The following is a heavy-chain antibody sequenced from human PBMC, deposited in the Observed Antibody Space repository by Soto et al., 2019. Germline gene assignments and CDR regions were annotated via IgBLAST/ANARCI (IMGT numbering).Heavy chain of an antibody. CDR2: ISGSGGST. D-gene: IGHD3-9*01. CDR1: GFTFSSYA. CDR3: AKDGNPIPYLTGYYRLGWFDP. V-gene: IGHV3-23*01. Sequence: GGSLRLSCAASGFTFSSYAMSWVRQAPGKGLEWVSAISGSGGSTYYADSVKGRFTISRDNSKNTLYLQMNSLRAEDTTVYYCAKDGNPIPYLTGYYRLGWFDPWGQGTLVTVSS. J-gene: IGHJ5*02.